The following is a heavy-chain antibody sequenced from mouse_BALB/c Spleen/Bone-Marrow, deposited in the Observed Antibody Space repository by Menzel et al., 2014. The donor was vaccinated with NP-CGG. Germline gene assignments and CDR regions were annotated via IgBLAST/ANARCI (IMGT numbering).Heavy chain of an antibody. CDR2: IDPSDSET. V-gene: IGHV1-61*01. CDR1: GYTFTSYW. CDR3: ARKKSKLGFWSAY. Sequence: QVQLKESGAELVRPGASVKLSCKASGYTFTSYWMNWVKQRPGQGLEWIGMIDPSDSETHYNQMFKDKATLTVDKSSSTAYMQLSSLTSEDSAVYYCARKKSKLGFWSAYWGQGTLVTVSA. D-gene: IGHD1-2*01. J-gene: IGHJ3*01.